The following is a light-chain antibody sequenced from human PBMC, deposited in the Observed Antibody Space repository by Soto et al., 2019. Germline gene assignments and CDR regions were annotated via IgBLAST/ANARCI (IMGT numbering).Light chain of an antibody. Sequence: DIEMTQSPSSLSAPVGDSVTISCRASQSINAYLTWYQQKPGEAPRLLIYGSSSLQSGVPPRFSGSRSGTDFTLTISSLQPEDFAVYYCQQSYSIPFTFGQGTKLHIK. CDR3: QQSYSIPFT. CDR2: GSS. CDR1: QSINAY. J-gene: IGKJ2*01. V-gene: IGKV1-39*01.